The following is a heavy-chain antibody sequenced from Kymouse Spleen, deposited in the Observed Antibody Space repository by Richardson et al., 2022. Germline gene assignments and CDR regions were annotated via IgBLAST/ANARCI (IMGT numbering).Heavy chain of an antibody. Sequence: QVQLVESGGGVVQPGRSLRLSCAASGFTFSSYGMHWVRQAPGKGLEWVAVISYDGSNKYYADSVKGRFTISRDNSKNTLYLQMNSLRAEDTAVYYCAKVYYDFWSGYYPLFDYWGQGTLVTVSS. J-gene: IGHJ4*02. CDR1: GFTFSSYG. CDR3: AKVYYDFWSGYYPLFDY. CDR2: ISYDGSNK. D-gene: IGHD3-3*01. V-gene: IGHV3-30*18.